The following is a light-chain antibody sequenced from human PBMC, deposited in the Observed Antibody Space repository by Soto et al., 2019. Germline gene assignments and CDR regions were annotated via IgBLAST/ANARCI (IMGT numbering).Light chain of an antibody. CDR1: SSNIGARYD. J-gene: IGLJ2*01. V-gene: IGLV1-40*01. Sequence: QSVLTQPPSVSGAPGQRVTISCTGSSSNIGARYDVHWYQQLPGTAPKLLIYDDINRPSGVPDRFSGSKSGTSASLAITGLQAEDEAEYYCQSYDSSLSGVVFGRGTKLTVL. CDR3: QSYDSSLSGVV. CDR2: DDI.